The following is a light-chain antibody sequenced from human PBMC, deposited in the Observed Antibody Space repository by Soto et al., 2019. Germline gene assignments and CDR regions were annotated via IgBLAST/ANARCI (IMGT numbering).Light chain of an antibody. J-gene: IGKJ2*02. Sequence: DIQMTQSPSTLSASVGDRVTITCRASQSVSNWLAWYQQKPGKATRLLIHGASTLGGGVPSRFSGSGSGTEFTLTISSLQPDDFATYYCQHYNTYSCAFGQGTKLEIK. V-gene: IGKV1-5*01. CDR2: GAS. CDR1: QSVSNW. CDR3: QHYNTYSCA.